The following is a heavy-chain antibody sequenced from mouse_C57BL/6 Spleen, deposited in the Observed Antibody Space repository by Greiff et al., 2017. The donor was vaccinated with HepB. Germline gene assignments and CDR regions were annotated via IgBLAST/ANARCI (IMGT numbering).Heavy chain of an antibody. CDR3: AAISTVVLDY. CDR1: GFNIKDYY. CDR2: IDPEDGET. D-gene: IGHD1-1*01. Sequence: VQLKQSGAELVKPGASVKLSCTASGFNIKDYYMHWVKQRTEQGLEWIGRIDPEDGETKYDPKFQGKATITADTSSNTAYLQLSSLTSEDTAVYYCAAISTVVLDYWGQGTTLTVSS. V-gene: IGHV14-2*01. J-gene: IGHJ2*01.